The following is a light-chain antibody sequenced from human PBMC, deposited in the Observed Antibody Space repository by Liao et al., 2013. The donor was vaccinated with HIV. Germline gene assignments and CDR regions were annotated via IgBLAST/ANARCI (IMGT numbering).Light chain of an antibody. CDR2: KDS. CDR3: YSATDNIVV. J-gene: IGLJ2*01. Sequence: SYELTQPSSVSVSPGQTARITCSGDVLAKKXARWFQQKPGQAPVLVIYKDSERPSGIPERFSGSGSKTTVTLTISGAQVEDEADYYCYSATDNIVVFGGGTKLTVL. V-gene: IGLV3-27*01. CDR1: VLAKKX.